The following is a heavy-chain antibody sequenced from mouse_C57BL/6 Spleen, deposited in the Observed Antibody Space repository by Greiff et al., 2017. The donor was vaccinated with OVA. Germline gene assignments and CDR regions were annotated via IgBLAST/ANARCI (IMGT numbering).Heavy chain of an antibody. D-gene: IGHD1-1*01. CDR2: IYPGDGDT. J-gene: IGHJ2*01. CDR3: ARGHGSSYVMSYYFDY. Sequence: VQLQQSGPELVKPGASVKISCKASGYAFSSSWMNWVKQRPGTGLEWIGRIYPGDGDTNYNGKFKGKATLTANKSSSTAYMQLSSLTSEDAAVYVWARGHGSSYVMSYYFDYWGQGTTLTVSS. CDR1: GYAFSSSW. V-gene: IGHV1-82*01.